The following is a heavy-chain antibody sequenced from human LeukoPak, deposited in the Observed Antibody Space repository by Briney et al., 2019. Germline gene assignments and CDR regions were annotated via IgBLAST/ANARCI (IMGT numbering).Heavy chain of an antibody. CDR1: GYTLTELS. V-gene: IGHV1-24*01. CDR3: ARGADILTGSNWFDP. CDR2: FDPEDGET. D-gene: IGHD3-9*01. Sequence: ASVKVSCKVSGYTLTELSMHWVRQAPGKGLEWMGGFDPEDGETIYAQKFQGRVTMTEDTSTDTAYMELSSLRSEDTAVYYCARGADILTGSNWFDPWGQGTLVTVSS. J-gene: IGHJ5*02.